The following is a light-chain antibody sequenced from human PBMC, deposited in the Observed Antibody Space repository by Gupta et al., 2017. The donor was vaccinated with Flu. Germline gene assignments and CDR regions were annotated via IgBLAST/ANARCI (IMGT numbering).Light chain of an antibody. CDR3: MQALQTPLT. V-gene: IGKV2-28*01. CDR2: LGS. J-gene: IGKJ4*01. Sequence: ISCRSSQSLLHSNGYKYLDWYLQKPGQSPQLLIYLGSNRASGVPDRFSGSGSGTDFTLKIGRVEAEDVGVYYCMQALQTPLTFGGGTKVEIK. CDR1: QSLLHSNGYKY.